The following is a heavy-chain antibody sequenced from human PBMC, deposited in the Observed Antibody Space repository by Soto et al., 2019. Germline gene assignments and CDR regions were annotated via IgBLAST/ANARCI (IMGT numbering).Heavy chain of an antibody. D-gene: IGHD2-15*01. CDR1: GGSVSSGSFY. CDR3: AREQGRELLAY. CDR2: IYYSGST. V-gene: IGHV4-61*01. Sequence: PSETLSLTCTVSGGSVSSGSFYWSWIRQPPGKGLEWIGYIYYSGSTNYNPSLKSRVTISVDTSKNQFSLKLSSVTAADTAVYYCAREQGRELLAYWGQGTLVTVSS. J-gene: IGHJ4*02.